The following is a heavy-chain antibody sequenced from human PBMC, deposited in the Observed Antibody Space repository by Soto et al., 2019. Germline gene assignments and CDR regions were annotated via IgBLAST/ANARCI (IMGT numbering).Heavy chain of an antibody. CDR1: GFTFRDYY. CDR2: ISSSGSII. Sequence: PGGPLRLSCSASGFTFRDYYMSWIRQAPGKGLEWVSYISSSGSIIYYADSVKGRFTISRDNARNSLYLQLNSLRAEDTAVYYCARDQGYYDSSGYFDYWGQGTLVTVSS. D-gene: IGHD3-22*01. J-gene: IGHJ4*02. CDR3: ARDQGYYDSSGYFDY. V-gene: IGHV3-11*01.